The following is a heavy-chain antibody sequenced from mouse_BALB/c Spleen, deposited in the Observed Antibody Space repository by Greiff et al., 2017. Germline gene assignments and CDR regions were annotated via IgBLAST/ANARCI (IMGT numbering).Heavy chain of an antibody. CDR1: GFSLSTYGIG. D-gene: IGHD2-4*01. Sequence: KESGPGILQPSQTLSLTCSFSGFSLSTYGIGVGWIRQPSGKGLEWLAHIWWNDNKYYNTALKSRLTISKDTSNNQVFLKIASVDTADTATYYCARIVYYDYDYYAMDYWGQGTSVTVSS. J-gene: IGHJ4*01. CDR2: IWWNDNK. V-gene: IGHV8-11*01. CDR3: ARIVYYDYDYYAMDY.